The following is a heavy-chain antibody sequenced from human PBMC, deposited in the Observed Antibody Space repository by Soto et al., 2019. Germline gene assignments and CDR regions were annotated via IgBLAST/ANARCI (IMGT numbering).Heavy chain of an antibody. Sequence: PGGSLRLSCTGSGFTFADFAVTWFRQAPGKGLECLGFIRSKNYGGTTEYAASVKGRFTISRDDSKNIAYLQMDSLRAEDTAVYYCAKDWVGTGKNWFDPRGQGTLVTVSS. J-gene: IGHJ5*02. CDR2: IRSKNYGGTT. D-gene: IGHD3-16*01. V-gene: IGHV3-49*03. CDR1: GFTFADFA. CDR3: AKDWVGTGKNWFDP.